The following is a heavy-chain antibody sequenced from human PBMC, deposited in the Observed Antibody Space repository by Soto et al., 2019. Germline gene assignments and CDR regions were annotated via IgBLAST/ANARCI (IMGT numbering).Heavy chain of an antibody. CDR2: IYYSGST. D-gene: IGHD3-22*01. Sequence: QVQLQESGPGLVKPSQTLSLTCTVSGGSISSGDNYWSWIRQHPGKGLEWIGYIYYSGSTYYNPSLRRRVTISVDTSKNQFSLKLSSVTAADSAVYYCARVRAGAPYYYDSTGFDHWGQGSPVTVSS. V-gene: IGHV4-31*03. CDR3: ARVRAGAPYYYDSTGFDH. CDR1: GGSISSGDNY. J-gene: IGHJ4*02.